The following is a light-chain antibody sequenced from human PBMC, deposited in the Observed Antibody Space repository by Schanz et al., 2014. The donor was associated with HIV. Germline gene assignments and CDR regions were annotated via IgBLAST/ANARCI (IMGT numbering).Light chain of an antibody. V-gene: IGKV3-15*01. Sequence: EIVMTQSPVTLSVSPGERVTLSCRASRSVNSNLAWYQQRPGRAPRLLIYGASTRASGVAARFSGSGSGTEFTLTISRLEPEDFAMYYCQQYGRSPRLTFGGGTKVEIK. CDR1: RSVNSN. CDR2: GAS. CDR3: QQYGRSPRLT. J-gene: IGKJ4*01.